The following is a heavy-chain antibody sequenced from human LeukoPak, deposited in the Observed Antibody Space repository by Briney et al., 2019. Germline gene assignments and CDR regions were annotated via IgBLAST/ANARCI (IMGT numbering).Heavy chain of an antibody. CDR2: IYYSGST. V-gene: IGHV4-4*08. Sequence: SETLSHTCTVSGGSISSYYWSGIRQPPGKGLEWIGYIYYSGSTNYNPSLKSRVTISVDTSKNQFSLKLSSVTAADTAVYYCAREVNNYYYMDVWGKGTTVTMSS. CDR1: GGSISSYY. J-gene: IGHJ6*03. CDR3: AREVNNYYYMDV. D-gene: IGHD4-23*01.